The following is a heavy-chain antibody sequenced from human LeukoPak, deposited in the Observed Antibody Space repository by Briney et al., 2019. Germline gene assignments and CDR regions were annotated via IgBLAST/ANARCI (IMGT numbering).Heavy chain of an antibody. CDR3: ARTPPKGDIDT. Sequence: AASVTVSCKASGYSFSNFHINWVRQASGQGLEWIGWVSPKTGDRGYALKFQGRVTMTSDTSETTVYMEVRSLTSEDTAVYYCARTPPKGDIDTWGQGTMVTVFS. D-gene: IGHD2-21*02. CDR1: GYSFSNFH. V-gene: IGHV1-8*01. CDR2: VSPKTGDR. J-gene: IGHJ5*02.